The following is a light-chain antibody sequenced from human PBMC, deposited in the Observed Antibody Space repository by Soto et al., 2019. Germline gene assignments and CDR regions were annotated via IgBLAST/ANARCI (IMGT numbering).Light chain of an antibody. CDR2: DAS. J-gene: IGKJ1*01. Sequence: DIQMTQSPSSLSASVGDRVTITCRASQDISNYLNWYQQEPGKAPKLLIYDASNLETGVPSRFSGSGSGTDFTFTISSLQPEDIATYYCQQYDNLPWTFGQGTKVDIK. CDR1: QDISNY. V-gene: IGKV1-33*01. CDR3: QQYDNLPWT.